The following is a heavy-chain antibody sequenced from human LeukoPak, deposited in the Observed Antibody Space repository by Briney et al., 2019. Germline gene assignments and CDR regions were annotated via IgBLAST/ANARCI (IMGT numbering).Heavy chain of an antibody. V-gene: IGHV4-30-4*01. J-gene: IGHJ6*04. CDR2: IYYSGST. D-gene: IGHD2-15*01. CDR1: GGSISSSDYY. Sequence: SQTLSHTCTVSGGSISSSDYYWSWIRQPPGKGLEWIGYIYYSGSTYYNPSLKSRVTISVDTSKNQFSLKLSSVTAADTAVYYCARDPLKGYPYVMDVWGKGTTVTVSS. CDR3: ARDPLKGYPYVMDV.